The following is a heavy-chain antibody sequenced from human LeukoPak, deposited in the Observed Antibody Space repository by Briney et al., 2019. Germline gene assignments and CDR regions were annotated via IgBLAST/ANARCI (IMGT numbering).Heavy chain of an antibody. J-gene: IGHJ3*02. D-gene: IGHD3-22*01. CDR3: ARDDSDRRDAFDI. CDR2: ISSSSSYI. V-gene: IGHV3-21*01. Sequence: GGSLRLSCAASGFTFSSYSMNWVRQAPGKGLEWVSSISSSSSYIYYADSVKGRFTISRDNAKNSLYLQMNSLRAEDTAVYYCARDDSDRRDAFDIWGQGTMVTVSS. CDR1: GFTFSSYS.